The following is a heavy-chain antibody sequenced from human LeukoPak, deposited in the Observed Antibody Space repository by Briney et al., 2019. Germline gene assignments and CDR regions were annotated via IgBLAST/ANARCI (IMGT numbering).Heavy chain of an antibody. J-gene: IGHJ4*02. Sequence: SGPALVKPTQTLTLTCTFSGFSLTTSGMCVNWIRQPPGKALEWLGRIDWDDDKYYSTSLKTRLTISKDTTKNQVVLTMTNVEPVDTATYYCARIWAGPDYFDYWGQGTLVTVSS. CDR1: GFSLTTSGMC. V-gene: IGHV2-70*11. CDR2: IDWDDDK. CDR3: ARIWAGPDYFDY.